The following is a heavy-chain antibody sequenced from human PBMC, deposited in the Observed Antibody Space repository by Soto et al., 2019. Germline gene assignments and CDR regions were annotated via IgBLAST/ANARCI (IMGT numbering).Heavy chain of an antibody. J-gene: IGHJ4*02. CDR2: MYHSGST. CDR1: GGSISSYY. Sequence: SETLSLTCTVSGGSISSYYWSWIRQPPGKGLEWIAYMYHSGSTTYNPSLKSRATISVDTSKNQFSLRLSSVTAADTAFYYCAGYLTGRDQHYLDYWGQGTMVTVSS. D-gene: IGHD1-20*01. V-gene: IGHV4-59*01. CDR3: AGYLTGRDQHYLDY.